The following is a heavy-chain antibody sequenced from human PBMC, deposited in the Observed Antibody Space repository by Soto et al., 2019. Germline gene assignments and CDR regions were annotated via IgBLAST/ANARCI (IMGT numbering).Heavy chain of an antibody. Sequence: QVQLQQWGAGLLKPSETLSLTCAVYGGSFSGYYWSWIRQPPGKGLEWIGEINHSGSTNYNPSLKSQVTKPVDTSKNQSALKLRAVSAAGTAVYYCARGDLVRAMYHFDYLGQGTLGPVSP. J-gene: IGHJ4*02. D-gene: IGHD2-15*01. CDR1: GGSFSGYY. CDR2: INHSGST. CDR3: ARGDLVRAMYHFDY. V-gene: IGHV4-34*01.